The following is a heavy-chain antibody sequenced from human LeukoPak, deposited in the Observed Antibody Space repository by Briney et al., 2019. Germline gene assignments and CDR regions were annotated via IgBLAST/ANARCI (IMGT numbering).Heavy chain of an antibody. CDR1: GFTFGDYV. CDR3: TRWYGYYDILTGYYAYYGMDV. D-gene: IGHD3-9*01. CDR2: IRSKAYGRTT. Sequence: GGSLRLSCTAPGFTFGDYVMSWVRQAPGKGLEWVGFIRSKAYGRTTEYAASVKGRFTISRDDSKSIAYLQMNSLKTGDTAVYYCTRWYGYYDILTGYYAYYGMDVWGQGTTVTVSS. V-gene: IGHV3-49*04. J-gene: IGHJ6*02.